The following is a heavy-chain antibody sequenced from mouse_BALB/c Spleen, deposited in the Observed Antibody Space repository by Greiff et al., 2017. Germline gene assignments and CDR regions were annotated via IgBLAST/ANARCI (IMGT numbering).Heavy chain of an antibody. J-gene: IGHJ2*01. CDR1: GYTFTSYY. CDR2: INPSNGGT. CDR3: TRSANWELFDY. Sequence: QVHVKQSGAELVKPGASVKLSCKASGYTFTSYYMYWVKQRPGQGLEWIGEINPSNGGTNFNEKFKSKATLTVDKSSSTAYMQLSSLTSEDSAVYYCTRSANWELFDYWGQGTTLTVSS. V-gene: IGHV1S81*02. D-gene: IGHD4-1*01.